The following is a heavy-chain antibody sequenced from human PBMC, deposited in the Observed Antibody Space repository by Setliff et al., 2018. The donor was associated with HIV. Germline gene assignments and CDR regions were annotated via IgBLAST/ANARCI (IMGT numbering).Heavy chain of an antibody. D-gene: IGHD3-10*01. V-gene: IGHV3-11*04. J-gene: IGHJ3*02. CDR1: GFPFTDCY. CDR2: ISSSGSTI. Sequence: GGSLRLSCAASGFPFTDCYMSWVRQAPGKGLEWVSYISSSGSTIYYADSVKGRFTISRDNAKNSLYLQMNSLRAEDTAVYYCATLWFGSRDAFDIWGQGTMVTVSS. CDR3: ATLWFGSRDAFDI.